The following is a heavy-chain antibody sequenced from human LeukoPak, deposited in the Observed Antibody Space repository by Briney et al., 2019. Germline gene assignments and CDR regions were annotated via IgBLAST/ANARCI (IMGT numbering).Heavy chain of an antibody. V-gene: IGHV3-21*06. J-gene: IGHJ3*02. CDR2: IDAGGNYI. Sequence: GGSLRLSCVASGFTFSTYNMNWVRQAPGKGLDWVSFIDAGGNYIRYADAVKGRFTISRDNAHNSLFLEVNSLRVEDTAVYSFARDEGLAIRAYDIWGQGTMVTVSS. D-gene: IGHD2-21*01. CDR1: GFTFSTYN. CDR3: ARDEGLAIRAYDI.